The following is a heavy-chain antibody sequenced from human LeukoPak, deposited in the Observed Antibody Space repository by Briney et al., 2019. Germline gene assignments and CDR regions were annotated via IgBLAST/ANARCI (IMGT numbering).Heavy chain of an antibody. Sequence: GGSLRLSCTASGLTFSSHAMAWVRQAPGKGLEWVSSISGSGGATYYADSVKGRFTISRDNSKNTLYLQMNSLRAEDTAVYYCASLAGDGGLDYWGQGTLVTVSS. CDR1: GLTFSSHA. V-gene: IGHV3-23*01. CDR3: ASLAGDGGLDY. J-gene: IGHJ4*02. CDR2: ISGSGGAT. D-gene: IGHD7-27*01.